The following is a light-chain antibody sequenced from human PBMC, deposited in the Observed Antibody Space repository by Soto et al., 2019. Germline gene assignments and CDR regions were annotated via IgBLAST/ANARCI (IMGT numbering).Light chain of an antibody. CDR1: QTISSW. CDR2: KAS. V-gene: IGKV1-5*03. J-gene: IGKJ1*01. Sequence: DIQMTQSPSTLSGSVGDRVTITCRASQTISSWLAWYQQKPGKATKLLIYKASTLKSGVPSRFSGSGSGTQFTITISSLQPDDFATYYCQHYNSYSEAFGQGTKV. CDR3: QHYNSYSEA.